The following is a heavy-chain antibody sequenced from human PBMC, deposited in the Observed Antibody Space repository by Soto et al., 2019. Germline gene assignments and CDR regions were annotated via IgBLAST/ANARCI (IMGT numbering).Heavy chain of an antibody. CDR2: IIPIFGTA. CDR3: ARSANYCSGGSCYEWFDP. J-gene: IGHJ5*02. Sequence: QVQLVQSGAEVKKPGSSVKVSCKASGGTFSSYAISWVRQAPGQGLEWMGGIIPIFGTANYAQKFQGRVTITADESTSTAYVELISLRSEDTAVYYCARSANYCSGGSCYEWFDPWGQGTLVTVSS. CDR1: GGTFSSYA. V-gene: IGHV1-69*01. D-gene: IGHD2-15*01.